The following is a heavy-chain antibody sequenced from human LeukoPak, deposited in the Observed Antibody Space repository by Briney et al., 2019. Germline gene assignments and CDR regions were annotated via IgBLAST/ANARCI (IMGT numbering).Heavy chain of an antibody. Sequence: ASVMVSCKASGYTFTTYGISWGRQAPGQGREWMGWISAYNGNTNEAQKLQGRVTMTTDTSTSTAYMELRRLRSDDTAVYYCARMSAPSIYGYVWGSSYYIDYWGQGTLVTVSS. CDR2: ISAYNGNT. J-gene: IGHJ4*02. CDR1: GYTFTTYG. D-gene: IGHD3-16*01. V-gene: IGHV1-18*01. CDR3: ARMSAPSIYGYVWGSSYYIDY.